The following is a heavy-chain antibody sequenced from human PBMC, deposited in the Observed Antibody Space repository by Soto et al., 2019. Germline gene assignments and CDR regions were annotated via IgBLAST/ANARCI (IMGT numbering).Heavy chain of an antibody. Sequence: LRLSCAASGFTFSSYAMSWVRQAPGKGLQWVSSISGNGGNTYYAYSVKGRFTISRDNSKNTLYLQLNNLRAEDTAVYFCAKDPGAYSYGYRFDSWGQGSLVTVSS. D-gene: IGHD5-18*01. CDR1: GFTFSSYA. CDR3: AKDPGAYSYGYRFDS. V-gene: IGHV3-23*01. J-gene: IGHJ4*02. CDR2: ISGNGGNT.